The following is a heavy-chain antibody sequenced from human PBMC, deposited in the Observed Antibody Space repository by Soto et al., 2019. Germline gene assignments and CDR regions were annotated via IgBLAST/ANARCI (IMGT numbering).Heavy chain of an antibody. D-gene: IGHD3-3*01. CDR3: ARWDLEW. Sequence: QVQLVESGGGVVQPGKSLRLSCAASGFTFSHHGIHWVRQAPGKGLEWVAVIWYDGSLKYYGDSVQGRFTVSRDNSKNPVYLQMNSLRAEDSAAYYCARWDLEWWGQGTLVTVSS. V-gene: IGHV3-33*01. J-gene: IGHJ4*02. CDR1: GFTFSHHG. CDR2: IWYDGSLK.